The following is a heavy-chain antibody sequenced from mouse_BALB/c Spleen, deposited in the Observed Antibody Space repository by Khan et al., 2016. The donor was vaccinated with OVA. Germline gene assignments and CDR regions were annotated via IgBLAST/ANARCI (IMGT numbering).Heavy chain of an antibody. J-gene: IGHJ2*01. CDR2: IRSNTDDYVS. CDR3: WVLL. V-gene: IGHV6-6*02. Sequence: EVQLEESGGGLVQPGGSMKLSCVASGFTFSNYWMNWVRQSPVQGLEWVAEIRSNTDDYVSHYAESVTGTFTISRADPNTSVYLQMNNLRSDDTGIYYGWVLLWGQGTTVTVSS. CDR1: GFTFSNYW. D-gene: IGHD2-14*01.